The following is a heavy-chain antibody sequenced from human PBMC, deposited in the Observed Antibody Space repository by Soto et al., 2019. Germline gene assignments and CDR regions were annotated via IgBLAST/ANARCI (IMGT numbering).Heavy chain of an antibody. D-gene: IGHD1-20*01. CDR2: TGATDRTT. CDR3: ATVHNTSRSFDY. Sequence: HPGGSLRLSCAASGFTFNIYAMAWVRQAPGKGLEWVSTTGATDRTTYYADSVKGRFTVSRDNSKNTLDLQMSNLRAEDTAVYYCATVHNTSRSFDYWGQGTLVTVSS. CDR1: GFTFNIYA. V-gene: IGHV3-23*01. J-gene: IGHJ4*02.